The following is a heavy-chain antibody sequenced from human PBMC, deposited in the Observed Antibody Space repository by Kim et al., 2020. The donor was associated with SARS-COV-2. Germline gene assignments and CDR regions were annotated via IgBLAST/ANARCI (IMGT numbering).Heavy chain of an antibody. Sequence: SETLSLTCTVSGGSISSYYWSWIRQPAGKGLEWIGRIYTSGSTNYNPSLKSRVTMSVDTSKNQFSLKLSSVTAADTAVYYCARDAVTGYYKGDAYYYYGMDVWGQGTTVTVSS. CDR2: IYTSGST. CDR3: ARDAVTGYYKGDAYYYYGMDV. V-gene: IGHV4-4*07. J-gene: IGHJ6*02. CDR1: GGSISSYY. D-gene: IGHD3-9*01.